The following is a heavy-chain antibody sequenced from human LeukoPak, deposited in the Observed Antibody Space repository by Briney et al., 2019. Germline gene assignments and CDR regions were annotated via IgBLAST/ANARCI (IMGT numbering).Heavy chain of an antibody. CDR2: IKQDGSER. V-gene: IGHV3-7*01. D-gene: IGHD1-14*01. Sequence: PGGSLRLSCAASGFSFTNYWMSWVRQAPGMGLEWVAIIKQDGSERYYVDSVKGRFTVSRDSAKNSLYLQMNSLGVEDTAVYYCARDKITGASTNDYWGQGTLVTVSS. CDR3: ARDKITGASTNDY. J-gene: IGHJ4*02. CDR1: GFSFTNYW.